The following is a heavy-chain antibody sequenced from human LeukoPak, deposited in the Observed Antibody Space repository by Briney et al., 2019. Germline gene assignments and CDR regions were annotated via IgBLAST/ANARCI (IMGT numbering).Heavy chain of an antibody. V-gene: IGHV3-7*03. Sequence: GGSLRLSCAASGFTFSSYWMSWVRQAPGKGLEWVANIKQDGSEKYYVDSVKGRFTISRDNAKNSLYLQMNSLRAEDTAVYYCARRKTGGSYEKYYFDYWGQGTLVTVSS. J-gene: IGHJ4*02. CDR3: ARRKTGGSYEKYYFDY. D-gene: IGHD1-26*01. CDR1: GFTFSSYW. CDR2: IKQDGSEK.